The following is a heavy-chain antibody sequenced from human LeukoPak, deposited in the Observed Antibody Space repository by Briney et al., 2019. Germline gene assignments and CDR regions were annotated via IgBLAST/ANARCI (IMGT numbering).Heavy chain of an antibody. CDR3: ARSYYYGSGSYPFDY. CDR2: INHSGST. J-gene: IGHJ4*02. Sequence: SETLSLTCAVYGGSFSGYYWSWIRQPPGKGLEWIGEINHSGSTNYNPSLKSRVTISVDTSKNQFSLKLSSVTAADTAVYYCARSYYYGSGSYPFDYWGQRTLVTISS. V-gene: IGHV4-34*01. CDR1: GGSFSGYY. D-gene: IGHD3-10*01.